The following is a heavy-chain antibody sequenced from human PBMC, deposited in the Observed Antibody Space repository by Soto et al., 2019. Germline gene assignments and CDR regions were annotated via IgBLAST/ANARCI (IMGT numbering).Heavy chain of an antibody. J-gene: IGHJ6*02. CDR2: ISYDGSNK. Sequence: QVQLVESGGGVVQPGRSLRLSCAASGFTFSSYGMHWVRQAPGKGLEWVAVISYDGSNKYYADSVKGRFTISRDNSKNPLYLQMNSLRAEDTAVYYCAKEPRGLRLGELSLGVDYYYGMDVWGQGTTVTVSS. V-gene: IGHV3-30*18. D-gene: IGHD3-16*02. CDR3: AKEPRGLRLGELSLGVDYYYGMDV. CDR1: GFTFSSYG.